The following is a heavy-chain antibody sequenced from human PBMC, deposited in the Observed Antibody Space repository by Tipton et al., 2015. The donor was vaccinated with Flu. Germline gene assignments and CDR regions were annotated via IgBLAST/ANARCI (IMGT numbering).Heavy chain of an antibody. CDR2: LWYDGIRK. Sequence: SLRLSCAASGFSFNIYGMHWVRQAPGRGLEWVAVLWYDGIRKFYADSVKGRFTVSRDTSTNTLYLQMNSLRAEDTAVYYCARDRDTSSHYSWFDPWGQGTLVTVSS. J-gene: IGHJ5*02. V-gene: IGHV3-33*01. D-gene: IGHD3-3*01. CDR1: GFSFNIYG. CDR3: ARDRDTSSHYSWFDP.